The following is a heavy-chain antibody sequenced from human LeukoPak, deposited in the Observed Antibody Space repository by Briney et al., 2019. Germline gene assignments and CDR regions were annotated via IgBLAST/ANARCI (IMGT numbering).Heavy chain of an antibody. CDR2: IYYSGST. CDR1: GGSISSSSYY. CDR3: ARHFNWVVRGVINYFDY. J-gene: IGHJ4*02. Sequence: SSETLSLTCTVSGGSISSSSYYWGWIRQPPGKGLEWIGSIYYSGSTNYNPSLKSRVTISVDTSKNQFSLKLSSVTAADTAVYYCARHFNWVVRGVINYFDYWGQGTLVTVSS. D-gene: IGHD3-10*01. V-gene: IGHV4-39*01.